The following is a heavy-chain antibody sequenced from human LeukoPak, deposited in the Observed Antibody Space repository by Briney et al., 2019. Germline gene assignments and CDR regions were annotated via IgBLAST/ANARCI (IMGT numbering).Heavy chain of an antibody. J-gene: IGHJ4*02. CDR1: GYTFSSYG. CDR3: ARDGIKLERPTGFLGY. Sequence: GRSLRLSCAASGYTFSSYGMHWVRQAPGKGLEWVAVIRYDGSNKYYADSVKGRFTISRDNSKNTLYLQMNSLRAEDTAVYYCARDGIKLERPTGFLGYWGQGTLVTVSS. CDR2: IRYDGSNK. D-gene: IGHD1-1*01. V-gene: IGHV3-33*01.